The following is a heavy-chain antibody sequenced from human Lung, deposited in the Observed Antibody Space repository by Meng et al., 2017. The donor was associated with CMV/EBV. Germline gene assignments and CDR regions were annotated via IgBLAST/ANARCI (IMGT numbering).Heavy chain of an antibody. CDR3: ARQKGATLDYFDY. CDR2: ISGSSSFT. D-gene: IGHD1-26*01. J-gene: IGHJ4*02. V-gene: IGHV3-21*01. CDR1: GFTFNTYT. Sequence: ESLKISXAASGFTFNTYTMNWVRQAPGKGLEWVSSISGSSSFTYYADSVKGRFTISRDNAKNSLYLQMNSLRAEDTAVYYCARQKGATLDYFDYWGQGTRV.